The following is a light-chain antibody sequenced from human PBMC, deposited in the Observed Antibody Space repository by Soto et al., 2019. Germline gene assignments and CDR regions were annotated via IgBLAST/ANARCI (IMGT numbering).Light chain of an antibody. Sequence: QSVLTQPASVSGSPGQSITISCTGTSSDVGGYNFVSWYQQHPGNAPKLIIYDVTSRPSGVSNRFSGSKSGNAASLTISGLQAEDEALYYFNSYTTSGAVVFGGGTKVTVL. CDR3: NSYTTSGAVV. V-gene: IGLV2-14*03. J-gene: IGLJ3*02. CDR2: DVT. CDR1: SSDVGGYNF.